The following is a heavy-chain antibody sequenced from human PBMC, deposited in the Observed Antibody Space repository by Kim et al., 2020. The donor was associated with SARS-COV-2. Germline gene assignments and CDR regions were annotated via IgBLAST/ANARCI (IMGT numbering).Heavy chain of an antibody. Sequence: GGSLRLSCAASGFTFSKYWMHWVRQAPGKGLVWVSHINSDGATTPYADFVKGRFSISRDNAKNTLLLQMNSLRVEDMAVYYCARGECTSTNCLDYLGQGT. J-gene: IGHJ4*03. CDR1: GFTFSKYW. V-gene: IGHV3-74*01. CDR2: INSDGATT. D-gene: IGHD2-2*01. CDR3: ARGECTSTNCLDY.